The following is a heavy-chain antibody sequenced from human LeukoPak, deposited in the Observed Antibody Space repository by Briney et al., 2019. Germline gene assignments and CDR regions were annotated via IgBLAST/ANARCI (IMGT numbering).Heavy chain of an antibody. Sequence: RASVKVSCKVSGYTLTELSMHWVRQAPGKGLEWMGGFDPEDGETIYAQKFQGRVTMTEDTSTDTAYMELSSLRSEDTAVYYCATHHPILGIVGATYDYWGQGTLVTVSS. D-gene: IGHD1-26*01. CDR1: GYTLTELS. V-gene: IGHV1-24*01. CDR2: FDPEDGET. J-gene: IGHJ4*02. CDR3: ATHHPILGIVGATYDY.